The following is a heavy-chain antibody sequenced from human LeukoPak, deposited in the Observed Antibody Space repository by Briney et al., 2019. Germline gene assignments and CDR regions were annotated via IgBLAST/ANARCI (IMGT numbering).Heavy chain of an antibody. Sequence: SETLSLTCAVYGGSFSGYYWSWIRQPPGKGLEWIGEINHSGSTNYNPSLKSRVTISVDTSKNQFSLKLSSVTAADTAVYYCASRGYTYGPLDWGQGTLVSVSS. D-gene: IGHD5-18*01. J-gene: IGHJ4*02. CDR2: INHSGST. CDR3: ASRGYTYGPLD. CDR1: GGSFSGYY. V-gene: IGHV4-34*01.